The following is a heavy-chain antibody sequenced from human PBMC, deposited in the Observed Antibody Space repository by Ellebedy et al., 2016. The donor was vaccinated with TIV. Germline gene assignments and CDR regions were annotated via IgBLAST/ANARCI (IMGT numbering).Heavy chain of an antibody. D-gene: IGHD1-7*01. V-gene: IGHV1-18*01. CDR1: GYTFTSYG. CDR2: ISGYSGNT. CDR3: QAMITGTLGTHFDH. J-gene: IGHJ4*02. Sequence: ASVKVSCKASGYTFTSYGINWVRQAPGQGLEWMGWISGYSGNTNYLQKFQGRVTMTTDTSTSTADMELSSLRSEDTAVYYCQAMITGTLGTHFDHWGQGTLVTVSS.